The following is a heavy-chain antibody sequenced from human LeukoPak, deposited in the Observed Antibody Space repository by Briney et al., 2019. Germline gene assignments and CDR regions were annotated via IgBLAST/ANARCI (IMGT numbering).Heavy chain of an antibody. J-gene: IGHJ4*02. CDR2: ISYDGSNK. Sequence: QPGGSLRLSCAASGFTFSSYWMSWVRQAPGKGLEWVAVISYDGSNKYYADSVKGRFTISRDNSKNTLYLQMNSLRAEDTAVYYCAKDWGGYSGSYKSDYWGQGTLVTVSS. D-gene: IGHD1-26*01. CDR1: GFTFSSYW. CDR3: AKDWGGYSGSYKSDY. V-gene: IGHV3-30*18.